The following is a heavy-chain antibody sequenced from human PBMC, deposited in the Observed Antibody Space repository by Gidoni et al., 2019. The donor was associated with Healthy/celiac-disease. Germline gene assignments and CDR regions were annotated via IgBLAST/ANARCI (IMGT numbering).Heavy chain of an antibody. J-gene: IGHJ4*02. CDR1: GYPFTSYD. CDR2: MNPNSGNT. CDR3: ARGRHDSGGYYFDY. V-gene: IGHV1-8*01. D-gene: IGHD3-22*01. Sequence: QVQLVQSRAEETKPGASVKVSCKASGYPFTSYDINWVRQATGQGPEWMGWMNPNSGNTGYAQKFQGRVTMTRNTSPSTAYMDLSSLRSEDTAVYYCARGRHDSGGYYFDYWGQGTLVTVSS.